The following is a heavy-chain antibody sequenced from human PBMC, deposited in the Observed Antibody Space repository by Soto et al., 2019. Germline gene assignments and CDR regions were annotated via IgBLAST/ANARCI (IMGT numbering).Heavy chain of an antibody. CDR2: ISGSGGST. CDR3: AKDNGDTVPPTWFDP. J-gene: IGHJ5*02. D-gene: IGHD5-18*01. Sequence: EVQLLESGGGLVQPGGSLRLSCAASGFTFSSYAMSWVRQAPGKGLEWVSAISGSGGSTYYADSGKGRFTISSDTSKNTLYLPMNSLRAADTAVYYCAKDNGDTVPPTWFDPWRQGTLVTVSS. CDR1: GFTFSSYA. V-gene: IGHV3-23*01.